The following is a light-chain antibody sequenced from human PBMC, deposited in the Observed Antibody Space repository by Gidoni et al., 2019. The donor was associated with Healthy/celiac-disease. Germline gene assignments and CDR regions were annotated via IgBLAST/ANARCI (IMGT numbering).Light chain of an antibody. V-gene: IGKV3-11*01. Sequence: EIVLTQSPATLSLSPGERATLSCRASQSVSSYLAWYQRKPGQAPRLLIYDASNRATGIPARFSGSGSGTDFTLTISSLEPEDFAVYYCQQRSNWPPENLTFGGGTKVEIK. CDR1: QSVSSY. CDR3: QQRSNWPPENLT. CDR2: DAS. J-gene: IGKJ4*01.